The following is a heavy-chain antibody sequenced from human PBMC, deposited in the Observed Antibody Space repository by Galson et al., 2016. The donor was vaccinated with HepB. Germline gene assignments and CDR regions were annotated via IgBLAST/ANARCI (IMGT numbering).Heavy chain of an antibody. J-gene: IGHJ3*02. Sequence: SLRLSCAASGFTFSSYWMSWVRQAPGKGLEWVANIKQDGSEKYYVDSVKGRFTISRDNGKNSLYLQMNRLRAEDTAVSYCAKDYGGRERDAFDIWGQGTMVTVSS. D-gene: IGHD4-17*01. CDR3: AKDYGGRERDAFDI. V-gene: IGHV3-7*03. CDR2: IKQDGSEK. CDR1: GFTFSSYW.